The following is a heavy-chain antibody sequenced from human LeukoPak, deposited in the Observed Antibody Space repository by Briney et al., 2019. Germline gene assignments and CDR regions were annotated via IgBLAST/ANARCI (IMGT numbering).Heavy chain of an antibody. Sequence: SETLSLTCTVSGGSISTYYWSWIRQPPGKGLEWIGYIYYSGSTNNNPFLKSRLTISVDTSKNQFSLRLSSVTAADTAVYYCARGGTPWWLHGYFDHWGQGALVTVS. V-gene: IGHV4-59*01. CDR1: GGSISTYY. CDR2: IYYSGST. J-gene: IGHJ4*02. D-gene: IGHD5-12*01. CDR3: ARGGTPWWLHGYFDH.